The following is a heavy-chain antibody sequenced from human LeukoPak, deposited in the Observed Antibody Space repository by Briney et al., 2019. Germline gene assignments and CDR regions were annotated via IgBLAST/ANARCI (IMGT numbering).Heavy chain of an antibody. V-gene: IGHV3-53*01. CDR2: IYSGGST. D-gene: IGHD6-19*01. Sequence: GGSLRLSCAASGCTVSSNYMSWVRQAPGKRLEWVSVIYSGGSTYYADSVKGRFTISRDNSKNTPYLQMNSLRAEDTAVYYCARVAAGTDYWGQGTLVTVSS. CDR1: GCTVSSNY. J-gene: IGHJ4*02. CDR3: ARVAAGTDY.